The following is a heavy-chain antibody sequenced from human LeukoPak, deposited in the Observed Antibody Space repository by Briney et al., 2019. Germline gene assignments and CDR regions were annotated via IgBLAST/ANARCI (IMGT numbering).Heavy chain of an antibody. CDR2: ISYDGSNK. V-gene: IGHV3-30*03. CDR1: GFTFSSYG. Sequence: GGSLRLSCAASGFTFSSYGMHWVRQAPGMGLEWVAVISYDGSNKYHADSVKGRFTISRDNSKNTLYLQMNSLRAEDTAVYYCAGVYYYYYMDVWGKGTTVTVSS. J-gene: IGHJ6*03. CDR3: AGVYYYYYMDV. D-gene: IGHD2-8*01.